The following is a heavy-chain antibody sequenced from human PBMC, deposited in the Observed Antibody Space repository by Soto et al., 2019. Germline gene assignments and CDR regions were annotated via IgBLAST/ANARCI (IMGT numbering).Heavy chain of an antibody. CDR2: INTKTGGT. D-gene: IGHD4-17*01. CDR3: ATDTVAFDM. Sequence: AASVKVSCKASGYIFTGYDIQWVRQAPGQGLEWMGWINTKTGGTKYAQKFQGRVTMTRDTSINTAYMEVSRLRSDDTAVYYCATDTVAFDMWGQGTMVTVSS. V-gene: IGHV1-2*02. CDR1: GYIFTGYD. J-gene: IGHJ3*02.